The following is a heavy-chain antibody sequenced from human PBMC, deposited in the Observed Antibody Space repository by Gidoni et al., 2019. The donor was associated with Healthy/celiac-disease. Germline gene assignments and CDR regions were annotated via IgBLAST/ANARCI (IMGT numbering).Heavy chain of an antibody. J-gene: IGHJ6*02. D-gene: IGHD3-3*01. CDR1: GFTFSSYA. CDR3: VEGTIFGVAGPYYYYGMDV. CDR2: ISYDGSNK. V-gene: IGHV3-30-3*01. Sequence: QVQLVASGGGVVQPGRSLRLSCAASGFTFSSYALHWVRQAPGKGLEWVAVISYDGSNKYYADSVKGRFTISRDNSKNTLYLQMNSLRAEDTAVYYCVEGTIFGVAGPYYYYGMDVWGQGTTVTVSS.